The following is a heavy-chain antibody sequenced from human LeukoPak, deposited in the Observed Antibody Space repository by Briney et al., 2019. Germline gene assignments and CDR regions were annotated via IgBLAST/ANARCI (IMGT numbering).Heavy chain of an antibody. D-gene: IGHD3-22*01. J-gene: IGHJ4*02. CDR2: ISGSVGST. CDR3: AKLPYCDSRPRTFIDY. Sequence: GGSLRLSCAAPGFTSSSYAMSWVRQAPGKGLEWVSAISGSVGSTYYADSVKGRFTISRDNSKNTLYLQMNSLRAEDTAVYYCAKLPYCDSRPRTFIDYWGQGTLVTVSS. CDR1: GFTSSSYA. V-gene: IGHV3-23*01.